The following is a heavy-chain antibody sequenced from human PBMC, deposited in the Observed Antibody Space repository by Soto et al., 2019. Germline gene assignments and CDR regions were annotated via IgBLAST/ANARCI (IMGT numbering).Heavy chain of an antibody. Sequence: PWWSLMLSCSASGFIFSDFAIHWVRQAPGKGLQYVSAISNNGGSTYYADSVKGRFAISRDNSKSTLFLQMSSLRPEDTAVYYCVKHHWAYPLSFEYWGRGPLVSV. CDR2: ISNNGGST. D-gene: IGHD2-2*01. V-gene: IGHV3-64D*06. CDR1: GFIFSDFA. J-gene: IGHJ4*01. CDR3: VKHHWAYPLSFEY.